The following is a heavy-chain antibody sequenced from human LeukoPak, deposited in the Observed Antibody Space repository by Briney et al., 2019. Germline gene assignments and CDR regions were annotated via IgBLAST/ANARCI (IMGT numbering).Heavy chain of an antibody. V-gene: IGHV3-7*05. Sequence: GGSLRLSCVASGFTFSSSWMTWVRQAPGKGLEWVAHIKEDGTEEYYVDSVKGRFTISRDNAKNSLYLQMNSLRAEDTAVYYCARWNDGWELDYWGQGTLVSVSS. CDR1: GFTFSSSW. D-gene: IGHD1-1*01. CDR3: ARWNDGWELDY. CDR2: IKEDGTEE. J-gene: IGHJ4*02.